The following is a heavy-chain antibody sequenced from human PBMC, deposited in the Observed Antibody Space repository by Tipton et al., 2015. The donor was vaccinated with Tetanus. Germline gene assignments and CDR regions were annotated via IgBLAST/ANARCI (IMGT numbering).Heavy chain of an antibody. CDR1: GGSISSSSYY. CDR3: ARVQFGVVIPYDYGMDV. D-gene: IGHD3-16*02. Sequence: TLSLTCTVSGGSISSSSYYWGWIRQPPGKGLEWIGSIYYSGSTYYNPSLKSRVTISVDTSKNQFSLKLSSVTAADTAVYYCARVQFGVVIPYDYGMDVWGQGTTVTVSS. CDR2: IYYSGST. J-gene: IGHJ6*02. V-gene: IGHV4-39*01.